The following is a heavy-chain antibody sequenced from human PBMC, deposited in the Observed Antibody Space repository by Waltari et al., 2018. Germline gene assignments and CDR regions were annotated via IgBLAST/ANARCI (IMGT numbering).Heavy chain of an antibody. J-gene: IGHJ5*02. Sequence: EVQLVESGGGLLQPGGSLRLSCAASGFTFSGRWMSWVRQAPGKGAEWVANINQDGSEKFYGDSVNGRFTISRDNAKSSLFLQMGGLRADDTAVYYCARGAGWLADHWGQGTVVTVSS. CDR3: ARGAGWLADH. D-gene: IGHD6-19*01. CDR1: GFTFSGRW. V-gene: IGHV3-7*01. CDR2: INQDGSEK.